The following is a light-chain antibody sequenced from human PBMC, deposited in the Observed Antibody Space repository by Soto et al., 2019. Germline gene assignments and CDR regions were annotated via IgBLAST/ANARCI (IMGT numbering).Light chain of an antibody. CDR3: LQDYNYPLT. CDR1: QGIGND. CDR2: APS. Sequence: AIQMTQSPSAVSASVGDRVTITCRASQGIGNDLGWYQQRPGKAPNLLIYAPSSLQSGVPSRFSGSGSGTDFTLTISSLEPEDFATYYCLQDYNYPLTFGGGTKVEIK. J-gene: IGKJ4*01. V-gene: IGKV1-6*01.